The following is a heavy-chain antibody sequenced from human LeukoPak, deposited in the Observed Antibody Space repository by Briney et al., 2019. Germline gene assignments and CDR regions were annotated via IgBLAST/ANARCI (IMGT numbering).Heavy chain of an antibody. V-gene: IGHV1-18*01. CDR2: ISAYNGNT. Sequence: ASVKVSCKASGYTFTSYGIGWVRQAPGQGLEWMGWISAYNGNTNYAQKLQGRVTMTTDTSTSTAYMELNSLRGDDTAVYYCAKDEVTWASGNWHFDLWGRGTLVTVSS. CDR1: GYTFTSYG. J-gene: IGHJ2*01. CDR3: AKDEVTWASGNWHFDL. D-gene: IGHD2-21*02.